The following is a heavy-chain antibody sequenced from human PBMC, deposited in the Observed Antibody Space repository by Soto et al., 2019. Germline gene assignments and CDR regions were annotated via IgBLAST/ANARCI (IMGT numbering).Heavy chain of an antibody. V-gene: IGHV3-64*01. CDR1: GFSLSSYA. J-gene: IGHJ4*02. D-gene: IGHD3-22*01. CDR3: ARHPDSSGYYYFDY. CDR2: ISSYGGST. Sequence: EVPLVESGGGLVQPGGSLRLSCAASGFSLSSYAMHWVRQAPGKGLEYVSAISSYGGSTYYANSVKGRFTISRDNSKYTLYLQMGSLRAEDMAVYYCARHPDSSGYYYFDYWGQGTLVTVSS.